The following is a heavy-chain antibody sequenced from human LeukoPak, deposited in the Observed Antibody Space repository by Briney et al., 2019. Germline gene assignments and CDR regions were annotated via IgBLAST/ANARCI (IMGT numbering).Heavy chain of an antibody. D-gene: IGHD3-9*01. CDR3: ARGYYDILTGYYNWFDP. V-gene: IGHV4-38-2*02. J-gene: IGHJ5*02. Sequence: SETLSLTCTVSGYSISSGYYWGWIRQPPGKGLEWIGSIYHSGSTYYNPSLKSRVTISVDTSKNQFSLRLSSVTDADTAVYYCARGYYDILTGYYNWFDPWGQGTLVTVSS. CDR1: GYSISSGYY. CDR2: IYHSGST.